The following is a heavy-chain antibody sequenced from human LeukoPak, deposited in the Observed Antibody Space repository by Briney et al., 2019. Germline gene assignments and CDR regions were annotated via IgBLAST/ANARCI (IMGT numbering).Heavy chain of an antibody. D-gene: IGHD2-15*01. V-gene: IGHV3-9*01. CDR3: AKGGPPHCSGGSCNSASGMDV. Sequence: GGSLRLSCAASGFTFDDYAMHWVRQAPGKGLEWVSGISWNSGSIGYADSVKGRFTISRDNAKNSLYLQMNSLRAEDTALYYCAKGGPPHCSGGSCNSASGMDVWGQGTTVTVSS. CDR2: ISWNSGSI. J-gene: IGHJ6*02. CDR1: GFTFDDYA.